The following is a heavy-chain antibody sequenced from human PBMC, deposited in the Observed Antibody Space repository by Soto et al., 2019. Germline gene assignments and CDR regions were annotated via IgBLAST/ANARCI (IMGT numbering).Heavy chain of an antibody. CDR2: FYSGGST. CDR1: GFTVSSNY. D-gene: IGHD2-2*01. V-gene: IGHV3-66*01. Sequence: GGSLRLSCAASGFTVSSNYMSWVRQAPGKGLEWVSVFYSGGSTYYADSVKGRFTISRDNSKNTLYLQMNSLRAEDTALYYCARVHIVVVPEWYFDLWGRGTLVTVSS. CDR3: ARVHIVVVPEWYFDL. J-gene: IGHJ2*01.